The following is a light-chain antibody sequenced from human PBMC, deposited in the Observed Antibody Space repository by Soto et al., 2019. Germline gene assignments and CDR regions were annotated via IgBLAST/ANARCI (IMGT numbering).Light chain of an antibody. CDR1: SSDVGGYNY. J-gene: IGLJ1*01. CDR2: EVN. V-gene: IGLV2-8*01. CDR3: TSYAGGNNV. Sequence: QPVLTQPPSGSGSPGQSVTISCTGTSSDVGGYNYVSWYQQYPGKVPKLMVYEVNKRPSGVPDRFSGSKSGNTASLTVSGLQAEDEADYYCTSYAGGNNVFGTGTKVTVL.